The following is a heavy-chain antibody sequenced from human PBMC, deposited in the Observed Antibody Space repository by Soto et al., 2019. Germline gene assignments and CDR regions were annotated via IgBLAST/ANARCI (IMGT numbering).Heavy chain of an antibody. CDR1: GGSISSDY. Sequence: SETLSLTCTVSGGSISSDYWSWIRQPPGKGLEWIGYIYSSGDTNYHPSLKSRVTISVATSKNQFSLRLSSVTAADTAVYYCARAQGYCISTSCYFDAFDIWGQGTMVT. V-gene: IGHV4-59*01. J-gene: IGHJ3*02. CDR3: ARAQGYCISTSCYFDAFDI. CDR2: IYSSGDT. D-gene: IGHD2-2*01.